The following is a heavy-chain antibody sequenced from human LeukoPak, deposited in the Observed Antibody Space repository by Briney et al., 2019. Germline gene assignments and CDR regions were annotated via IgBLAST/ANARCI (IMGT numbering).Heavy chain of an antibody. Sequence: GGSLRLSCTASGFTFGDYAMSWVRQAPGKGLEWVGFIRSKAYGGTTEYAASVKGRFTISRDDSKSIAYLQMNSLKTEDTAVYYCTRDGGRYCSSTSCLLYSLDYYGMDVWGKGTTVTVSS. D-gene: IGHD2-2*01. J-gene: IGHJ6*04. V-gene: IGHV3-49*04. CDR2: IRSKAYGGTT. CDR1: GFTFGDYA. CDR3: TRDGGRYCSSTSCLLYSLDYYGMDV.